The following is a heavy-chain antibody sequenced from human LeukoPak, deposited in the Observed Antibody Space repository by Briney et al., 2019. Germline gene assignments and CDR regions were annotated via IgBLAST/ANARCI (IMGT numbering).Heavy chain of an antibody. CDR3: ARGHDSYGLDY. CDR2: INHSGST. J-gene: IGHJ4*02. CDR1: GGSFGGYY. V-gene: IGHV4-34*01. D-gene: IGHD3-10*01. Sequence: KSSETLSLTCAVYGGSFGGYYWSWIRQPPGKGLEWIGEINHSGSTNYNPSLKSRVTISVDTSKNQFSLKLSSVTAADTAVYYCARGHDSYGLDYWGQGTLVTVSS.